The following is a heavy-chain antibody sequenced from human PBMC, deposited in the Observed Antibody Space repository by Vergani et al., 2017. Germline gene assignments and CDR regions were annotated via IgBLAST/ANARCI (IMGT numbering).Heavy chain of an antibody. CDR3: ATAGAAYCRGASCYDFFEY. CDR1: GFTLNTYG. CDR2: IRYDGIVE. Sequence: QVQILQSGGGVVQPGGSLRLSCTLSGFTLNTYGIHWVRQAPGKGLEWVSFIRYDGIVEYYGDSVRGRFTISRDNSKNTLYLQMNRLRPEDTAVYYCATAGAAYCRGASCYDFFEYWGQGTLVTVAS. V-gene: IGHV3-30*02. D-gene: IGHD2-15*01. J-gene: IGHJ4*02.